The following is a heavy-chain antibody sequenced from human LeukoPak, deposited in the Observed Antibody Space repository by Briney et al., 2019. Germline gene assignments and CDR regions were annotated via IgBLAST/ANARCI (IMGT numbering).Heavy chain of an antibody. Sequence: GGSLRLSCAASEFTFSSYNMNWVRQAPGKGLEWVSSISSFSSYIYYADSVKGRFTISRDNSKNTLYLQMNSLRAEDTAVYYCARDGVSGYYDSSGYYWGQGTLVTVSS. J-gene: IGHJ4*02. V-gene: IGHV3-21*01. CDR2: ISSFSSYI. CDR3: ARDGVSGYYDSSGYY. D-gene: IGHD3-22*01. CDR1: EFTFSSYN.